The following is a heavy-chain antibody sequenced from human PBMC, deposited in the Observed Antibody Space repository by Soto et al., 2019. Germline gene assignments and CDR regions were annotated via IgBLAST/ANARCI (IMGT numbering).Heavy chain of an antibody. CDR1: GFSLTTSGVG. V-gene: IGHV2-5*02. D-gene: IGHD6-19*01. CDR2: IYWDDDK. Sequence: QITLKESGPTPVKPTQTLTLTCTFSGFSLTTSGVGVGWIRQPPGKALEWLALIYWDDDKRYSPSLQSRLTITRDTSKNQVVLTMTNMDPVDTATYYCAHSKVAGRKDHYFGYWGQGTLVTVSS. CDR3: AHSKVAGRKDHYFGY. J-gene: IGHJ4*02.